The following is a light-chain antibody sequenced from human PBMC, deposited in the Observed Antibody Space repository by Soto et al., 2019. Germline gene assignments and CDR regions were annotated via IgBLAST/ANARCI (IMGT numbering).Light chain of an antibody. V-gene: IGLV2-14*03. CDR2: EVP. CDR3: TSFAPGRIYV. Sequence: QSALTQPASVSGSPGQSITIACSGTSSDIGAYALVSWYPQHPGSAPKLISYEVPHPFSVLSYRFSVAKSGNTASLTISGLQAEDEGDYYCTSFAPGRIYVFGSGTKVTVL. CDR1: SSDIGAYAL. J-gene: IGLJ1*01.